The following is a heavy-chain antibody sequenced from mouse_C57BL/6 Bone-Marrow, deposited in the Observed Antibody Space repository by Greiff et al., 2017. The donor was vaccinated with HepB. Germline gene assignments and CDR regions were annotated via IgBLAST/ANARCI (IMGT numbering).Heavy chain of an antibody. CDR3: ARDRGYGNRSSYWYFDV. Sequence: VQLQQSGPELVKPGASVKISCKASGYSFTGYYMNWVKQSPEKSLEWIGEINPSTGGTTYNQKFKAKATLTVDKSSSTAYMQLKSLTSEDSAVYYCARDRGYGNRSSYWYFDVWGTGTTVTVSS. D-gene: IGHD1-1*01. J-gene: IGHJ1*03. CDR2: INPSTGGT. CDR1: GYSFTGYY. V-gene: IGHV1-42*01.